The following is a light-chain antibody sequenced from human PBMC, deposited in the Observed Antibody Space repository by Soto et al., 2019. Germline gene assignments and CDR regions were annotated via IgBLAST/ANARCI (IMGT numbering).Light chain of an antibody. CDR3: GTWDNSLRAVV. V-gene: IGLV2-14*01. Sequence: QSALTQPASVSGSPGQSITISCTGTSSDVGGYNYVSWYQQHPGKAPKLMIYEVSNRPSGIPDRFSGSKSGTSATLGITGLQTGDEADYYCGTWDNSLRAVVFGGGTKLTVL. CDR2: EVS. CDR1: SSDVGGYNY. J-gene: IGLJ2*01.